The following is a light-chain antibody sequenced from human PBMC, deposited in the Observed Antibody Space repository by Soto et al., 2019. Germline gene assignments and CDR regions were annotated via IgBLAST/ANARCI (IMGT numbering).Light chain of an antibody. J-gene: IGKJ1*01. V-gene: IGKV3-15*01. CDR2: GAC. Sequence: EVVRTHSPATLSLSPGERVALSFMASQSISINLAWIQQKPGQGPRLLMIGACTRATGVPDRFSGSGSGTELTLTIKSLQSDDFATYYCQQYDKSPPWTFGQGTKVDI. CDR1: QSISIN. CDR3: QQYDKSPPWT.